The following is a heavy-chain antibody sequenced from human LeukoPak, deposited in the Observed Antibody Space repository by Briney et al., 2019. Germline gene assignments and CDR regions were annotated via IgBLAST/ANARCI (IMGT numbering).Heavy chain of an antibody. V-gene: IGHV3-48*03. CDR1: GFTFSSYE. D-gene: IGHD4-17*01. J-gene: IGHJ4*02. Sequence: GGSPRLSCAASGFTFSSYEMNWVRQAPGKGLEWVSYISSSGSTIYYADSVKGRFTISRDNAKNSLYLQMNSLRAEDTAVYYCAPRPGEYYFDYWGQGTLVTVSS. CDR3: APRPGEYYFDY. CDR2: ISSSGSTI.